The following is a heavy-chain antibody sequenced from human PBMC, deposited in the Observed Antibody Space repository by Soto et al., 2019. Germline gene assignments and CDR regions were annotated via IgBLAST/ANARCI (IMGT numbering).Heavy chain of an antibody. Sequence: LETLSLTCTVSGGSISSYYWSWIRQPPGKGLEWIGYIYYSGSTNYNPSLKSRVTISVDTSKNQFSLKLSSVTAADTAVYYCARTYGDLPYYYYYYMDVWGKGTTVTVSS. CDR1: GGSISSYY. V-gene: IGHV4-59*01. J-gene: IGHJ6*03. CDR2: IYYSGST. D-gene: IGHD4-17*01. CDR3: ARTYGDLPYYYYYYMDV.